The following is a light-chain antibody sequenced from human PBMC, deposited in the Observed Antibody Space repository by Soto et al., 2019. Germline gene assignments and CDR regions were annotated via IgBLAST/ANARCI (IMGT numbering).Light chain of an antibody. CDR2: DAS. CDR1: QGIRNS. J-gene: IGKJ2*01. V-gene: IGKV1-12*01. Sequence: DIQLTQSPSSVSASVGDRVTITCRASQGIRNSLAWYQQKAGKAPELQIYDASSLQTGLPSRFSGSGSETDFTLTISSLQPEDLATYYCQQSFSFPYTFGQGTKLEIK. CDR3: QQSFSFPYT.